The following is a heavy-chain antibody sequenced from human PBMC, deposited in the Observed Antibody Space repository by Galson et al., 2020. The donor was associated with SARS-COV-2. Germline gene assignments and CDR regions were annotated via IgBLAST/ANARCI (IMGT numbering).Heavy chain of an antibody. CDR2: IRYDEINK. CDR3: AKDFPPYGMDV. V-gene: IGHV3-30*02. CDR1: GFSFSTFG. J-gene: IGHJ6*02. Sequence: GESLKISCAASGFSFSTFGMHWVRQAPGKGLEWLAFIRYDEINKYYAESVKGRFTISRDNTKNTLYMQMSSLTPEDTAVYSCAKDFPPYGMDVWGQGTTVTVSS.